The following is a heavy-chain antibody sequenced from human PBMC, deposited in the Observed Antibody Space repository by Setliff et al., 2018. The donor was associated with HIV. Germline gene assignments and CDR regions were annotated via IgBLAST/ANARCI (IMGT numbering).Heavy chain of an antibody. D-gene: IGHD3-10*01. CDR2: INGNSGAT. CDR1: GYTFSDYY. Sequence: ASVKVSCKASGYTFSDYYLHWVRQAPGQGLEWMGWINGNSGATNYAQKFQGRVTMTRDTSTYTAYMELTRLRSDDTALYSCARGGDDSGPGTWTFDYWVPETLLVTVSS. J-gene: IGHJ4*03. V-gene: IGHV1-2*02. CDR3: ARGGDDSGPGTWTFDY.